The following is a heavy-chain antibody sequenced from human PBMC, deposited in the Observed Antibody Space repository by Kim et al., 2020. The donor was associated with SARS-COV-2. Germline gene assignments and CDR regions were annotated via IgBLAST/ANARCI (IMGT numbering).Heavy chain of an antibody. Sequence: ASVKVSCKASGYTFTSYAMHWVRQAPGQRLEWMGWINAGNGNTKYSQKFQGRVTITRDTSASTAYMELSSLRSEDTAVYYCARDGPREQLWYSFDYWGQGTLVTVSS. CDR3: ARDGPREQLWYSFDY. V-gene: IGHV1-3*01. CDR2: INAGNGNT. CDR1: GYTFTSYA. J-gene: IGHJ4*02. D-gene: IGHD5-18*01.